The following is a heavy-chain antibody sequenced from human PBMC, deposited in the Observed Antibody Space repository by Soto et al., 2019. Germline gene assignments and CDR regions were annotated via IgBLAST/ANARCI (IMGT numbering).Heavy chain of an antibody. CDR3: AREPGPGIAAAGTKGDRVITFDY. CDR2: INPNSGGT. Sequence: ASVKVSCKASGYTFTGYYMHWVRQAPGQGLEWMGWINPNSGGTNYAQKFQGWVTMTRDTSISTAYMELSRLRSDDTAVYYCAREPGPGIAAAGTKGDRVITFDYWGQGTLVTVSS. D-gene: IGHD6-13*01. CDR1: GYTFTGYY. J-gene: IGHJ4*02. V-gene: IGHV1-2*04.